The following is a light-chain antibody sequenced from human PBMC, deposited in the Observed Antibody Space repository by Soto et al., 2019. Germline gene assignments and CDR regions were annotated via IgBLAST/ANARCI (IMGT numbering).Light chain of an antibody. CDR2: DNN. CDR3: GTWDSSLSAGV. Sequence: QSVLTQPPSVSAAPGQTVTISCSGSSSNIGNNYVSWYQQLPGTAPKLLIYDNNKRPSGIPDRFSGSKSGTSATLGITGLQTGYEADYYCGTWDSSLSAGVFGGGTKLTVL. J-gene: IGLJ2*01. CDR1: SSNIGNNY. V-gene: IGLV1-51*01.